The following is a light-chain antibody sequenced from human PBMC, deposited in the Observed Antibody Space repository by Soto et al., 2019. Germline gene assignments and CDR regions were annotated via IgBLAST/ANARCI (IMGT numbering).Light chain of an antibody. J-gene: IGKJ1*01. CDR1: QGIRND. V-gene: IGKV1-39*01. CDR2: AAS. CDR3: QQSYSPPT. Sequence: DIQMTQSPSSLSASVGDRVTITCRASQGIRNDLGWYQQKPGKAPKRLIYAASSLQSGVPSRFSGSGATTDFTLTISRLPHEYFASYCFQQSYSPPTFGQGTKVDIK.